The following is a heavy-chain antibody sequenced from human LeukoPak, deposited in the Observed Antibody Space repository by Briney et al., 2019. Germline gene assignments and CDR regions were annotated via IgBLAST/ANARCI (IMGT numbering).Heavy chain of an antibody. J-gene: IGHJ4*02. Sequence: PGGSLRLSCAASGFTVSSNYMSWVRQAPGKGLEWVSVIYSGGSTYYADSVKGRFTISRHNSKNTLYLQMNSLRAEDTAVYYCARGSLLWFGESPYFDYWGQGTLVTVSS. V-gene: IGHV3-53*04. CDR2: IYSGGST. D-gene: IGHD3-10*01. CDR1: GFTVSSNY. CDR3: ARGSLLWFGESPYFDY.